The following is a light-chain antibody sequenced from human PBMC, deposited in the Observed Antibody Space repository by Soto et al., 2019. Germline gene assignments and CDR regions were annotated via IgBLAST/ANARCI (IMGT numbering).Light chain of an antibody. Sequence: QSVLTQPASVSGSPGQSITISCTGTSSDVGSYNLGSWYQQHPGKAPKLMIYEVSKRPSGVSNRFSGSKSGNTASLTISGLQAEDEADYYCCSYAGSSTFVFGTGTRSPS. V-gene: IGLV2-23*02. J-gene: IGLJ1*01. CDR3: CSYAGSSTFV. CDR1: SSDVGSYNL. CDR2: EVS.